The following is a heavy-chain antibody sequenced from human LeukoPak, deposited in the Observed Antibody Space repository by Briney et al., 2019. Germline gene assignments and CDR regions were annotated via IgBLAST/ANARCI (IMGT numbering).Heavy chain of an antibody. CDR1: GYTFTGYY. Sequence: GASVKVSCKASGYTFTGYYMHWVRQAPGRGLEWMGWINPNSGGTNYAQKFQGRVTMTRDTSISTAYMELSRLRSDDTAVYYCARGTSCCGYYYYYGMDVWGQGTTVTVSS. CDR2: INPNSGGT. D-gene: IGHD2-2*01. CDR3: ARGTSCCGYYYYYGMDV. V-gene: IGHV1-2*02. J-gene: IGHJ6*02.